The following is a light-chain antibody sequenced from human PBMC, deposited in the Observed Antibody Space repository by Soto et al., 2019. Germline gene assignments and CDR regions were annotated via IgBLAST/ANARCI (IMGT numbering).Light chain of an antibody. Sequence: QSVLTQPPSLSGTPGQTVTISCFGSRSNIGSSIVHWYQQLPGTAPKHLIYMNNQRPSGVPDRFSGSKSGTSASLVISGLRSEDEADYYCVAWDDNLRARVFGGGTSSPS. V-gene: IGLV1-47*01. CDR1: RSNIGSSI. J-gene: IGLJ3*02. CDR2: MNN. CDR3: VAWDDNLRARV.